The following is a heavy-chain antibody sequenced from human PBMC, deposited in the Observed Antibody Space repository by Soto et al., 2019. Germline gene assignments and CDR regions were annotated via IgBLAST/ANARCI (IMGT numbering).Heavy chain of an antibody. Sequence: LRLSSEGSVFRFDDYVMHWVRQAPGNGLEWVSGISSNSANIEYSDSVKGRFTISRDNAKNSLYLQMNSLRVEDTAFYYCAKAYCDGDCYTWRGYFHNWGQGTLVTV. J-gene: IGHJ1*01. CDR1: VFRFDDYV. CDR2: ISSNSANI. V-gene: IGHV3-9*01. D-gene: IGHD2-21*01. CDR3: AKAYCDGDCYTWRGYFHN.